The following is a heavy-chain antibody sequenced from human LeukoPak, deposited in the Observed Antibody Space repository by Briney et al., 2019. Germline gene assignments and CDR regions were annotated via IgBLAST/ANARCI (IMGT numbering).Heavy chain of an antibody. CDR3: ARRAGAYSHPYDY. CDR2: IYSGTI. Sequence: GGSLRLSCAASGFTFSSYGMHWVRQAPGKGLEWVSFIYSGTIHYSDSVKGRFTISRDNSKNTLYLQMNSLRAEDTAVYYCARRAGAYSHPYDYWGQGTLVTVSS. D-gene: IGHD4/OR15-4a*01. J-gene: IGHJ4*02. CDR1: GFTFSSYG. V-gene: IGHV3-53*01.